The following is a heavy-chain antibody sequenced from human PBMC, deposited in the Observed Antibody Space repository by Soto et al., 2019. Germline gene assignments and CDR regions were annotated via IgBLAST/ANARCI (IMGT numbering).Heavy chain of an antibody. CDR1: GFTLSTYW. J-gene: IGHJ4*02. CDR2: INNDGSST. CDR3: ARVDRSSSWYVDY. D-gene: IGHD6-13*01. V-gene: IGHV3-74*01. Sequence: EVQLVESGGALVQPGGSLRLSCAASGFTLSTYWMHWVRQAPGKGLVWVSRINNDGSSTSYADSVKGRFTISRDTAKNTLYLQMNSLRVEDTAVYYCARVDRSSSWYVDYWGRGTLVTVSS.